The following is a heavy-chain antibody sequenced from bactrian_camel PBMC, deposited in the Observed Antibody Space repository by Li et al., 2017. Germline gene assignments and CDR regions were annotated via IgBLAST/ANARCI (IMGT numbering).Heavy chain of an antibody. J-gene: IGHJ4*01. CDR1: GYTCGSYC. V-gene: IGHV3S31*01. CDR3: AAGPYYGRWSEPLNGANFNY. Sequence: VQLVESGGGSVQAGGSLRLSCRASGYTCGSYCMGWFRQAPGKGREGVAGMYTGGGESTYYADSVKGRFTISYDNAKNTLYLQMHSLQPEDSAMYYCAAGPYYGRWSEPLNGANFNYWGQGTQVTVS. D-gene: IGHD1*01. CDR2: MYTGGGEST.